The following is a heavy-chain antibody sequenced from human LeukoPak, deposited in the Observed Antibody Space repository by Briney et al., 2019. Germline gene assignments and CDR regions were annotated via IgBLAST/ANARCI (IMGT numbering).Heavy chain of an antibody. CDR3: ARAVAGTDWFDP. D-gene: IGHD6-19*01. V-gene: IGHV1-69*04. Sequence: ARIIPILGIANYAQKFQGRVTITADKSTSTAYMELSSLRSEDTAVYYCARAVAGTDWFDPWGQGTLVTVSS. CDR2: IIPILGIA. J-gene: IGHJ5*02.